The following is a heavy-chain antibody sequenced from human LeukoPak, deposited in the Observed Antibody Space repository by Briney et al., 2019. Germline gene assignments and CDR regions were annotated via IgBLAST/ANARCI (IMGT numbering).Heavy chain of an antibody. CDR2: IKNDGSEK. CDR1: GFVFRNYF. V-gene: IGHV3-7*01. D-gene: IGHD3-3*01. Sequence: GGSLRLSCAASGFVFRNYFMSWVRQAPGKGLEWVASIKNDGSEKYYVDSVRGRCTISRDNTKNSLYLQMSSLRAEDTAVYYCATDRGWRTSGYYLYYFEYWGQGTLVTFSS. CDR3: ATDRGWRTSGYYLYYFEY. J-gene: IGHJ4*02.